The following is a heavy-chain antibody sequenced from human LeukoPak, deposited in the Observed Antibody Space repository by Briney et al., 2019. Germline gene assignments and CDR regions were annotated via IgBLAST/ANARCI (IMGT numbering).Heavy chain of an antibody. D-gene: IGHD3-3*01. CDR3: ARARTLRFLEWLYYFDY. Sequence: GGSLRLSCAASEFTFSDYYMSWIRQAPGKGLEWVSYISSSSSYTNYADSVKGRFTISRDNAKNSLYLQMNSLRAEDTAVYYCARARTLRFLEWLYYFDYWGQGTLVTVSS. V-gene: IGHV3-11*06. CDR2: ISSSSSYT. CDR1: EFTFSDYY. J-gene: IGHJ4*02.